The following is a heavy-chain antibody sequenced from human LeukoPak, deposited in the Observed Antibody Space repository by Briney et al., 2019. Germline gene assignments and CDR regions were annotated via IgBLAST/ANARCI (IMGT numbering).Heavy chain of an antibody. CDR2: ISGSGGST. Sequence: GGSLRLSCAASGFTFSSYAMSWVRQAPGKGLEWVSAISGSGGSTYYADSVKGRFTISRDNSKNTLYLQMNSLRAEDTAVYYCAKDQGGSYYYYYYYHGMDVWGQGTTVTVSS. D-gene: IGHD1-26*01. CDR1: GFTFSSYA. CDR3: AKDQGGSYYYYYYYHGMDV. J-gene: IGHJ6*02. V-gene: IGHV3-23*01.